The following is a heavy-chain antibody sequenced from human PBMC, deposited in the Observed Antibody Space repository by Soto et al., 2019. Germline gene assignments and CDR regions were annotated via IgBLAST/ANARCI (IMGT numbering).Heavy chain of an antibody. V-gene: IGHV3-21*01. Sequence: PGGSLRLSCAASGLTFSSYSMNWVRQAPGKGLEWVSSISSSSSYIYYADSVKGRFTISRDNAKNSLYLQMNSLRAEDTAVYYCARVIQLWPKYYFDYWGQGTLVTVSS. CDR3: ARVIQLWPKYYFDY. J-gene: IGHJ4*02. CDR1: GLTFSSYS. CDR2: ISSSSSYI. D-gene: IGHD5-18*01.